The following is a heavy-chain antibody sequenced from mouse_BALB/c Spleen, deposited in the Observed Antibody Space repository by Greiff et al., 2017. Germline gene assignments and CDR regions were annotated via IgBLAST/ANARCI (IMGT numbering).Heavy chain of an antibody. J-gene: IGHJ4*01. CDR1: GFSLTGYG. CDR3: AIYGNYDAMDY. V-gene: IGHV2-6-7*01. D-gene: IGHD2-1*01. Sequence: VKLMESGPGLVAPSQSLSITCTVSGFSLTGYGVNWVRQPPGKGLEWLGMIWGGGSTDYNSALKSRLSISKDNSKSQVFLKMNSLQTDDTAMYYCAIYGNYDAMDYWGQGTSVTVSS. CDR2: IWGGGST.